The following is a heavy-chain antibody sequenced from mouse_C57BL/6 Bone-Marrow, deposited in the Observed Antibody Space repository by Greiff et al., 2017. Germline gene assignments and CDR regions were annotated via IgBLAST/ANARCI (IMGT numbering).Heavy chain of an antibody. Sequence: LVESGAELVKPGASVKMSCKASGYTFTTYPIEWMKQNHGKSLEWIGNFHPYNDDTKYNEKFKGKATLTVEKSSNTVYLELSRFTSDDSAVYYCARSSTFFYYFDYWGQGTTLTVSS. J-gene: IGHJ2*01. CDR2: FHPYNDDT. V-gene: IGHV1-47*01. CDR1: GYTFTTYP. CDR3: ARSSTFFYYFDY. D-gene: IGHD5-1*01.